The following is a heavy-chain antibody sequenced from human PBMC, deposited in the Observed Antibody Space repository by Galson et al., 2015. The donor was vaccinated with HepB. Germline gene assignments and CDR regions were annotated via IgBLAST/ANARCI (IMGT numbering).Heavy chain of an antibody. CDR3: AKSSAGSSWYDLVY. D-gene: IGHD6-13*01. Sequence: SLRLSCAASAFTFSSYVMNWVRQAPGKGLEWVSSIAESDGRTFYADSVKGRFSISRDNSRNTLYLQMNSLRSEDTAVYYCAKSSAGSSWYDLVYWGQGTLVTVSS. CDR2: IAESDGRT. J-gene: IGHJ4*02. V-gene: IGHV3-23*01. CDR1: AFTFSSYV.